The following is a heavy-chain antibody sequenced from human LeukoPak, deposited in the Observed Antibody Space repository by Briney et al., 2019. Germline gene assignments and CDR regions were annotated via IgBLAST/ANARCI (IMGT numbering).Heavy chain of an antibody. J-gene: IGHJ4*02. CDR3: ARTSHYVDIAATIPYGIYYFDY. CDR1: GYTFTAYG. D-gene: IGHD5-12*01. CDR2: ISTYSDNA. V-gene: IGHV1-18*01. Sequence: ASVKVSCKASGYTFTAYGFTWVRQAPGQGLEWMGWISTYSDNANYAQNLQGRVTMTTDTSTSTAYMELRSLRSDDTAVYYCARTSHYVDIAATIPYGIYYFDYWGQGTLVTVSS.